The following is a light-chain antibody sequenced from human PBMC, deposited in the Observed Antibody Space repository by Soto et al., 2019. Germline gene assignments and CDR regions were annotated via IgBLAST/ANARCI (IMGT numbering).Light chain of an antibody. CDR3: QQYSTYPIT. J-gene: IGKJ5*01. V-gene: IGKV1-5*03. CDR2: KAS. Sequence: DIQMTQSPSTLSASVGDRVTITCRASQSVTTWLAWYQQKPGKAPKILIYKASNLESGLPSRFTGSGSGTEFTLTISSLQSDDVATYYCQQYSTYPITFGQGTRLEIK. CDR1: QSVTTW.